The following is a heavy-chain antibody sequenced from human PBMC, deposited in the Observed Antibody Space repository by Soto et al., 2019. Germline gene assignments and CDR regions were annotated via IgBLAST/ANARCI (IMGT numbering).Heavy chain of an antibody. J-gene: IGHJ4*02. Sequence: QVQLVESGGGLVKPGGSLRLSCASSGFTFSDYYMSWIRQAPGKGLEWVSYISSSSSYTNYADSVKGRFTISRDNAKNSMYLQMNSLRAEDTAVYYCARVRYNHFDYWGQGTLVTVSS. D-gene: IGHD1-20*01. CDR3: ARVRYNHFDY. CDR2: ISSSSSYT. V-gene: IGHV3-11*06. CDR1: GFTFSDYY.